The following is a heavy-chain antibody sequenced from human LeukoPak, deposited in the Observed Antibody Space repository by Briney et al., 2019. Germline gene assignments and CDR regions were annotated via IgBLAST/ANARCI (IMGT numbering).Heavy chain of an antibody. CDR3: TRRRDYGDYEDDAFDI. CDR1: GFTFSGSA. V-gene: IGHV3-73*01. Sequence: GSLRLSCAASGFTFSGSAMHWVRQASGKGLEWVGRIRSKANSYATAYAASVKGRFTISRDDSKNTAYLQMNSLKTEDTAVYYCTRRRDYGDYEDDAFDIWGQGTMVTVSS. J-gene: IGHJ3*02. CDR2: IRSKANSYAT. D-gene: IGHD4-17*01.